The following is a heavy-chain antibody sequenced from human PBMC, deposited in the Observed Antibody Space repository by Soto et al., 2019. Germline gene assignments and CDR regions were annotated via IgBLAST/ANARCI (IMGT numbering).Heavy chain of an antibody. CDR3: ARQLPATEDAFDI. V-gene: IGHV5-51*01. CDR2: IYPGDSDT. D-gene: IGHD2-2*01. CDR1: GYSVTSYW. Sequence: GDSLKISCKGSGYSVTSYWIGWVRQMPGKGLEWMGIIYPGDSDTRYSPSFQGQVTISADKSISTAYLQWSSLKASDTAMYYCARQLPATEDAFDIWGQGTMVTVSS. J-gene: IGHJ3*02.